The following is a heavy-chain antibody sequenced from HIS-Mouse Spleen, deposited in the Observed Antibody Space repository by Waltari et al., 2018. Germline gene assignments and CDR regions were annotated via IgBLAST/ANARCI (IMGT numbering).Heavy chain of an antibody. CDR1: GGSISSSSYY. J-gene: IGHJ3*02. Sequence: QLQLQESGPGLVKPSETLSLTCTVSGGSISSSSYYWGWIRQPPGKGLEWIGSIYYSGSTYHTPSLKSRVTISVDTSKNQFSLKLSSVTAADTAVYYCASAGIAAADTDAFDIWGQGTMVTVSS. D-gene: IGHD6-13*01. V-gene: IGHV4-39*07. CDR2: IYYSGST. CDR3: ASAGIAAADTDAFDI.